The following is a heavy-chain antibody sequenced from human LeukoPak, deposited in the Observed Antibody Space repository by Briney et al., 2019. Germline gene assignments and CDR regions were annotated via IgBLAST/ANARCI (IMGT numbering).Heavy chain of an antibody. CDR1: GFTFDSFT. Sequence: GGSLRLSCVASGFTFDSFTMNWVRQAPGKGLEWVSSTNSHYIYYADSVKGRFTISRDNAKNTLYLQMNSLRAEDTAVYYCAKDGGYCSSTSCYNGNWFDYWGQGTLVTVSS. D-gene: IGHD2-2*02. CDR3: AKDGGYCSSTSCYNGNWFDY. J-gene: IGHJ4*02. CDR2: TNSHYI. V-gene: IGHV3-21*04.